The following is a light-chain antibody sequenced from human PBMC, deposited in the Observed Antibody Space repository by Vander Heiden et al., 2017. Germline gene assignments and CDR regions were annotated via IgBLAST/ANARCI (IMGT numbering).Light chain of an antibody. V-gene: IGLV1-40*01. CDR1: SSNIGAGYD. CDR2: RST. CDR3: QSYDTSLSGVV. Sequence: QSVLTQPPSASVAPGQRVTISCIRSSSNIGAGYDVHWYQQLPGTAPQLLIYRSTNRPSGVPGRFSGSKSGTSAYLAITGLQAEDEADYYCQSYDTSLSGVVFGGGTKLTVL. J-gene: IGLJ2*01.